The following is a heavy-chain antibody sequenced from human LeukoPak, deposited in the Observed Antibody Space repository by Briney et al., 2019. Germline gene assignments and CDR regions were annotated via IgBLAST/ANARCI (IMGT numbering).Heavy chain of an antibody. D-gene: IGHD5-18*01. J-gene: IGHJ6*02. CDR3: ARGESDTAMVSIYYYGMDV. V-gene: IGHV1-18*01. CDR2: ISAYNGNT. CDR1: GYTFTSYG. Sequence: ASVKVSCKASGYTFTSYGICWVRQAPGQGLEWVGWISAYNGNTNYAQKLQGRVTMTTDTSTSTAYMELRSLRSDDTAVYYCARGESDTAMVSIYYYGMDVWGQGTTVTVSS.